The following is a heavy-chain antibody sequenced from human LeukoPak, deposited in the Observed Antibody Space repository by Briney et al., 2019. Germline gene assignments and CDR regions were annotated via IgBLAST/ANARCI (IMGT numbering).Heavy chain of an antibody. J-gene: IGHJ5*01. CDR3: AKRIIEARENGDSNWLDP. D-gene: IGHD4-17*01. V-gene: IGHV4-59*08. CDR1: GDSITNAY. Sequence: SETLSLTCTVSGDSITNAYWNWIRQPPGRGLEWIGRISYGGSTNYNPSLKSRVIISRDTSKNQFSLELTSVTAADTAIYYCAKRIIEARENGDSNWLDPWGQGTLVTVSS. CDR2: ISYGGST.